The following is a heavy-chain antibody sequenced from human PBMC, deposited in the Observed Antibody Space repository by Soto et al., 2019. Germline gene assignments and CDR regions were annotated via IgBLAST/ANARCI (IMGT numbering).Heavy chain of an antibody. CDR1: GYTFTNYV. J-gene: IGHJ4*02. D-gene: IGHD1-20*01. CDR3: ARRAETNSWNGFGDDRYYFDF. CDR2: MNPITGNS. V-gene: IGHV1-8*02. Sequence: VKVACKASGYTFTNYVIYWRSKATEQGLECMGWMNPITGNSAYSQKLQDRATVISDTSINTFHMVPSTLISNDTAAYYCARRAETNSWNGFGDDRYYFDFWGQGTLVTVSS.